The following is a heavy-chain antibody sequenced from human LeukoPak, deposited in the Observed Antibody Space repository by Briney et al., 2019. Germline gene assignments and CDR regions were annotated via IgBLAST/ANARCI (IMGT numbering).Heavy chain of an antibody. J-gene: IGHJ4*02. V-gene: IGHV1-2*02. CDR2: INPNSGGT. CDR3: ARGIGYYTSGYLFDY. CDR1: GYTFTGYY. Sequence: ASVKVSCKASGYTFTGYYIHWVRQAPGQGLEWMGWINPNSGGTNYAQKFQGRVTMTRDTSISTAYMELSRLRSDDTAVYYCARGIGYYTSGYLFDYWGQGTLVTVSS. D-gene: IGHD3-10*01.